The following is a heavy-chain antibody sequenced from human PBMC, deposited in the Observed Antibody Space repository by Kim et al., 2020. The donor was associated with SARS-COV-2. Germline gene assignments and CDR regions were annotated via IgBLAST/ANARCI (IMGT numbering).Heavy chain of an antibody. J-gene: IGHJ3*02. CDR2: IKQDGNQK. CDR1: GFTFSSYW. D-gene: IGHD6-19*01. CDR3: ARDGELYSSGKDAFDI. Sequence: GGSLRLSCAASGFTFSSYWMTWVRQAPGKGLEWGANIKQDGNQKYYVDSVKGRFTISRDNAKNSLYLQMNSLRAEDTAVYYCARDGELYSSGKDAFDIWGQGTMVTVSS. V-gene: IGHV3-7*01.